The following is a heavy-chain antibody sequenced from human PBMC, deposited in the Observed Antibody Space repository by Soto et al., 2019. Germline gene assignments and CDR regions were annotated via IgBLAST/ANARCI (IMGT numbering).Heavy chain of an antibody. CDR3: AREETTVLAGDFYYGMDV. CDR2: MNPNTGYT. V-gene: IGHV1-8*01. Sequence: QVQLVQSGAEVKKPGASVKVSCKTSGDTFTSYDIIWVRQAHGHGLEWMGCMNPNTGYTGYAQKFQGRVTMTGDTSISTAYLELRSVTSEDTAVYYCAREETTVLAGDFYYGMDVWGQGTTVTVSS. CDR1: GDTFTSYD. D-gene: IGHD4-17*01. J-gene: IGHJ6*02.